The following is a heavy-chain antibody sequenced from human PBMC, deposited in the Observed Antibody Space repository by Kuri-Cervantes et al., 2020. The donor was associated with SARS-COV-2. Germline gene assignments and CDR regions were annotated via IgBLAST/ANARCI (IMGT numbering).Heavy chain of an antibody. CDR3: ARAPSFDP. J-gene: IGHJ5*02. CDR1: GGSFSDYY. Sequence: SETLSLTCAVYGGSFSDYYWSWIRQPPGKGLEWIGYIYYSGSTYYNPSLKSRVTISVDTSKNQFSLKLSSVTAADTAVYYCARAPSFDPWGQGTLVTVSS. CDR2: IYYSGST. V-gene: IGHV4-30-4*01.